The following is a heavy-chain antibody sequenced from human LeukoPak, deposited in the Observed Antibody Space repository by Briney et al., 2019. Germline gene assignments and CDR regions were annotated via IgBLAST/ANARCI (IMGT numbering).Heavy chain of an antibody. CDR3: ANSYHDYSNYLPGRALWDAFDI. D-gene: IGHD4-11*01. Sequence: GGSLRLSCAASGFTFSSYGMHWVRQAPGKGLEWVAFIRYDGSNKYYADSVKGRFTISRDNSKNTLYLQMNSLRAEDTAVYYCANSYHDYSNYLPGRALWDAFDIWGQGTLVTVSS. CDR2: IRYDGSNK. CDR1: GFTFSSYG. J-gene: IGHJ3*02. V-gene: IGHV3-30*02.